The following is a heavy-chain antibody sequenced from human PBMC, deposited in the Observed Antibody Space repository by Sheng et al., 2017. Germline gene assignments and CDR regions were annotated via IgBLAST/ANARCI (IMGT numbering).Heavy chain of an antibody. Sequence: QVQLVESGGGVVQPGRSLRLSCAASGFTFSTYAVNWVRQAPGKGLEWVAVISLDGNDKYYADSVKGRFTISRDNSKNTVYLQMNSLRPEDTAMYYCARGERWVQLRGVVYWGQGTLVTVSS. CDR3: ARGERWVQLRGVVY. CDR1: GFTFSTYA. V-gene: IGHV3-30*04. CDR2: ISLDGNDK. J-gene: IGHJ4*02. D-gene: IGHD5-12*01.